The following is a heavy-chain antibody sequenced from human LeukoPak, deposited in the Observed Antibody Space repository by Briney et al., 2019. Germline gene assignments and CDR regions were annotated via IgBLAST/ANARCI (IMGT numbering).Heavy chain of an antibody. CDR2: INAGNGNT. Sequence: WASVKVSCKASGYTFTSYAMHWLRQAPGQRLEWMGWINAGNGNTKYSQKFQGRVTITADESTSTAYMELSSLRSEDTAVYYCARSPEPDYGGTLFDYWGQGTLVTVSS. CDR1: GYTFTSYA. V-gene: IGHV1-3*01. D-gene: IGHD4-23*01. CDR3: ARSPEPDYGGTLFDY. J-gene: IGHJ4*02.